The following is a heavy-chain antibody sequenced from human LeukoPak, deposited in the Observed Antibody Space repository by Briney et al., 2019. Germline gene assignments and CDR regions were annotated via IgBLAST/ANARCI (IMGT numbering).Heavy chain of an antibody. D-gene: IGHD2-2*01. CDR1: GFTFSSYG. J-gene: IGHJ4*02. V-gene: IGHV3-30*03. CDR2: ISYDGSNK. Sequence: GRSLRLSCAASGFTFSSYGMHWVRQAPGKGLEWVAVISYDGSNKYYADSVKGRFTISRDNSKNTLYLQMNSLRAEDTAVYYCATTGVTSPLYFDYWGQGTLVTVSS. CDR3: ATTGVTSPLYFDY.